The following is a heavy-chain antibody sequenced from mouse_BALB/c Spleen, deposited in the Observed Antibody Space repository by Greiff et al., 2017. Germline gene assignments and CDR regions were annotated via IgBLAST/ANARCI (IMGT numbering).Heavy chain of an antibody. CDR3: ARGIYDGYYDAMDY. Sequence: EVMLVESGGGLVKPGGSLKLSCAASGFTFSSYAMSWVRQTPEKRLEWVASISSGGSTYYPDSVKGRFTISRDKARNILYLQMSSLRSEDTAMYYCARGIYDGYYDAMDYWGQGTSVTVSS. D-gene: IGHD2-3*01. CDR1: GFTFSSYA. V-gene: IGHV5-6-5*01. J-gene: IGHJ4*01. CDR2: ISSGGST.